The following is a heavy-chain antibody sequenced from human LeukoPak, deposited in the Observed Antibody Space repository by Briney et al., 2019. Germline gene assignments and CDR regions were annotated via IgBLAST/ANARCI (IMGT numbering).Heavy chain of an antibody. CDR2: ISSSSSYT. J-gene: IGHJ4*02. CDR3: ARSHCSGGSCPLDY. CDR1: GFTFSDYY. V-gene: IGHV3-11*06. D-gene: IGHD2-15*01. Sequence: GGCLRLSCAASGFTFSDYYMSWIRQAPGKGLGWVSYISSSSSYTNYADSVKGRFTISRDNAKNSLYLQMNSLRAEDTAVYYCARSHCSGGSCPLDYWGQGTLVTVSS.